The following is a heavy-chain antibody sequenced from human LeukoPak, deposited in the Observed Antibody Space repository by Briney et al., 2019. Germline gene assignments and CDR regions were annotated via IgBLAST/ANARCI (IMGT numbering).Heavy chain of an antibody. D-gene: IGHD3-22*01. J-gene: IGHJ4*02. CDR1: GGSFSGYS. V-gene: IGHV4-34*01. Sequence: SETLTLTCAVCGGSFSGYSWTWIRQPPGKGLEWIGEINHSGSTNYNPSLKSRVTISVDTARCQFSLKLSSVTAADTAVYYCASLGETYHYERSCYYYSDYWSQGTLVSVSS. CDR3: ASLGETYHYERSCYYYSDY. CDR2: INHSGST.